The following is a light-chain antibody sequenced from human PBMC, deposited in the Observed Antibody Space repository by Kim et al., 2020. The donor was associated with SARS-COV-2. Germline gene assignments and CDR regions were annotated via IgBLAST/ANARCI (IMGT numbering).Light chain of an antibody. CDR3: QVWDTTSDHWV. CDR2: YDD. J-gene: IGLJ3*02. V-gene: IGLV3-21*04. Sequence: APGKTANITCGGNNSGYKSVHRYRQKPGQAPVLVIYYDDDRPSGIRERFSGSNSGNTATLTISRVEAGDEADFYCQVWDTTSDHWVFGGGTQLTVL. CDR1: NSGYKS.